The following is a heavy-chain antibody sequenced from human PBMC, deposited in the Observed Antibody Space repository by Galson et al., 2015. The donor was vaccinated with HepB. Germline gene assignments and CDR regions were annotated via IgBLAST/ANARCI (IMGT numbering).Heavy chain of an antibody. CDR1: GGSISSAGYY. V-gene: IGHV4-31*03. J-gene: IGHJ4*02. CDR3: ARGANYVSN. Sequence: LTCTVAGGSISSAGYYWYWIRQHPGKGLEWIGYIYYSGNTYYNPSLKSRVTISVDTSKNQFSLKLNSVTAADTAVYYCARGANYVSNWGQGTLVTVSS. CDR2: IYYSGNT. D-gene: IGHD5/OR15-5a*01.